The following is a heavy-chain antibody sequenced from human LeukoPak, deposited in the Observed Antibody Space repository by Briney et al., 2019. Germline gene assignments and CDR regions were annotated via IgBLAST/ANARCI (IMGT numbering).Heavy chain of an antibody. V-gene: IGHV4-4*07. Sequence: SETLSLTCTVSGGSISSYYWSWIRQPPGKGLEWIGRIYTSGSTNYNPSLKSRVTMSVDTSKNQFSLKLSSVTAADTAVYYCAREKSIVVVITTYWYFDLWGRGTLVTVSS. CDR1: GGSISSYY. CDR3: AREKSIVVVITTYWYFDL. J-gene: IGHJ2*01. CDR2: IYTSGST. D-gene: IGHD3-22*01.